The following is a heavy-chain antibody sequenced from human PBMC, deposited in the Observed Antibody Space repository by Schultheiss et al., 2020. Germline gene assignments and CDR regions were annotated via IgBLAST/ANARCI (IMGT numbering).Heavy chain of an antibody. D-gene: IGHD6-13*01. J-gene: IGHJ4*02. V-gene: IGHV3-73*01. CDR3: AGDLSSPTEF. CDR2: IRSKANSYAT. Sequence: GGSLRLSCATSGFTFSTYGMHWVRQAPGKGLEWVGRIRSKANSYATAYAASVKGRFTISRDNTKNSVYLQLNNLRAEDTAVYYCAGDLSSPTEFWGQGTLVNVSS. CDR1: GFTFSTYG.